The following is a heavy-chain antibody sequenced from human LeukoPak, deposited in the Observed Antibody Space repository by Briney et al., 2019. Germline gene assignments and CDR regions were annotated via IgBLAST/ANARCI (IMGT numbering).Heavy chain of an antibody. J-gene: IGHJ5*02. Sequence: GGSLRLSCAASGFTFSSYGMHWVRQAPGKGLEWVAFIQYDGSNKYYADSVKGRFTISRDNSKNTLYVQMNSLRAEDTAVYYCARFEYSSSYRRFDPWGQGTLVTVSS. CDR2: IQYDGSNK. CDR1: GFTFSSYG. CDR3: ARFEYSSSYRRFDP. V-gene: IGHV3-30*02. D-gene: IGHD6-6*01.